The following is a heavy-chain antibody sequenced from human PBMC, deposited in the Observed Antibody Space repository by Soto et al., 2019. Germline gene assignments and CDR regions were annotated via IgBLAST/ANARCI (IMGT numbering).Heavy chain of an antibody. J-gene: IGHJ4*02. CDR3: ARVHPPYRDGYNCLDS. CDR2: THYSGST. V-gene: IGHV4-59*01. D-gene: IGHD5-12*01. Sequence: SETLSLTCTVSGGSISTYYWSWIRQPPSKGLEWIGYTHYSGSTNYNPSLKTRVTISVDMSKNQFSLKLSSVTAADTAVYYCARVHPPYRDGYNCLDSWGQGTLVTVSS. CDR1: GGSISTYY.